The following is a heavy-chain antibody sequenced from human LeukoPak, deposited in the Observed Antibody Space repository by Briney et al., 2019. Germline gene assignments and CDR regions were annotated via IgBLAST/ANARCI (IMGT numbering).Heavy chain of an antibody. V-gene: IGHV4-39*07. CDR2: IYYSGST. CDR3: ARASTIFGHFAY. Sequence: SETLSLTCAISGGSISGTPYYWGWVRQPPGKGLEWIGSIYYSGSTYYNPSLKSRLTISVDTSKNQFSLKLSSVTAADTAVYYCARASTIFGHFAYWGRGTLVTVAS. J-gene: IGHJ4*02. D-gene: IGHD3-3*01. CDR1: GGSISGTPYY.